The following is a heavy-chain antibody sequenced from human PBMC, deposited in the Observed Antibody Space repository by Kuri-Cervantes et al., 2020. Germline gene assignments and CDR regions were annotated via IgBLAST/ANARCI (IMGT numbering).Heavy chain of an antibody. V-gene: IGHV1-3*01. Sequence: ASVKVSCKASGYTFTSYAMHWVRQAPGQRLEWMGWINAGNGNTKYSQKFQGRVTITRDTSASTAYMELSSLRSEDTAVYYCARGGPYGDYVEDYYYYYMDVWGKGTTVTAP. CDR2: INAGNGNT. D-gene: IGHD4-17*01. J-gene: IGHJ6*03. CDR3: ARGGPYGDYVEDYYYYYMDV. CDR1: GYTFTSYA.